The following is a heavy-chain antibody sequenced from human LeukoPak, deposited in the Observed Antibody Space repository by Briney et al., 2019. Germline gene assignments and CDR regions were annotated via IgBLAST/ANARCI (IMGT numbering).Heavy chain of an antibody. CDR2: IYHSGTT. Sequence: PSETLSLTCTVSGAFIRGGGVYWSWIRQPPGKGLEWIGYIYHSGTTYYSPSLKSRVTISIDTSKNQFSLKLRSVTAADTAVYYCAGAIGYSSGWYPGNYGMDVWGQGTTVTVSS. D-gene: IGHD6-19*01. CDR3: AGAIGYSSGWYPGNYGMDV. J-gene: IGHJ6*02. CDR1: GAFIRGGGVY. V-gene: IGHV4-30-2*01.